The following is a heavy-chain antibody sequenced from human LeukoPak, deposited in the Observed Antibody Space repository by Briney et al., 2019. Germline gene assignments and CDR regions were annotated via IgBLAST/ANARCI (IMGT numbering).Heavy chain of an antibody. J-gene: IGHJ3*02. CDR3: ARRGPRWLLKAFDI. V-gene: IGHV4-34*01. Sequence: PSETLSVTCAVYGGSFSGYYWSWIRQPPGKGLEWSGEINHSGGTNYNPSLKSLVTISVYTSKNQFSLKLSSVTAADTAVYFCARRGPRWLLKAFDIWGQGTMVTVSS. CDR2: INHSGGT. CDR1: GGSFSGYY. D-gene: IGHD3-22*01.